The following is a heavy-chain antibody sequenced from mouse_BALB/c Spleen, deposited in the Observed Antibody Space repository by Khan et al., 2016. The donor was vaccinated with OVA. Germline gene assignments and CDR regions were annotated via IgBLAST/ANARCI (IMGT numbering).Heavy chain of an antibody. D-gene: IGHD1-2*01. CDR1: GYTFTDYY. J-gene: IGHJ3*01. Sequence: QVQLQQSGAELARPGASVKLSCKASGYTFTDYYINWVKQRTGQGLEWIGEISPGSGDTYYNEKFKGKATLTADKSSTTAYMPLSSLTSEASAVYFGARRNYFGYTFAYWGQGTLVTVSA. CDR2: ISPGSGDT. CDR3: ARRNYFGYTFAY. V-gene: IGHV1-77*01.